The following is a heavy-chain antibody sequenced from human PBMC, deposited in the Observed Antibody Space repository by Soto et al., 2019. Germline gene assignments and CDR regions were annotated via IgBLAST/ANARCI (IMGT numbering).Heavy chain of an antibody. V-gene: IGHV1-69*01. D-gene: IGHD3-22*01. CDR2: TTPILGTT. Sequence: QVQLVQSGAEVKKPGSSVKVSCKASGGTLITYAINWVRQAPGQGFEWMGGTTPILGTTDYAQKFQGRLTISADEARNTLYMELRSLTSDDTAVYYCTRSESSDTGDHWGQGTLVVVSS. CDR3: TRSESSDTGDH. J-gene: IGHJ4*02. CDR1: GGTLITYA.